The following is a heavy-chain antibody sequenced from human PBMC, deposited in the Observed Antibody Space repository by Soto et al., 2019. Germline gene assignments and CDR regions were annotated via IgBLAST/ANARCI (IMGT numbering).Heavy chain of an antibody. Sequence: QMQLVESGGGVVQPGRSLRLSCAASGFTFRSYGIHWVRQAPGKGLEWVALIWFDGRKKYYVDSVKGRFAVSRDNSKNTMYLQMNSLRVEDTAMYYCARDRLVPYGYGMDVWGQGTTVTVSS. CDR2: IWFDGRKK. V-gene: IGHV3-33*01. J-gene: IGHJ6*02. D-gene: IGHD2-2*01. CDR1: GFTFRSYG. CDR3: ARDRLVPYGYGMDV.